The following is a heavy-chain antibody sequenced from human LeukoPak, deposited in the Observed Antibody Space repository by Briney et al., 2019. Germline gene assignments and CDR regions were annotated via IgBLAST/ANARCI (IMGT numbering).Heavy chain of an antibody. CDR2: INSNSQTI. J-gene: IGHJ3*02. V-gene: IGHV3-48*01. CDR3: ARDTWYSNSWLHAFDI. D-gene: IGHD6-13*01. Sequence: PGGSLRLSCAASGFTFSSYAMNWVRQAPWKGPGSFSFINSNSQTIYYADSVKGRFTISRDNAKNSLYLQMDSLRAEDTGVYYCARDTWYSNSWLHAFDIWGQGTMVTVSS. CDR1: GFTFSSYA.